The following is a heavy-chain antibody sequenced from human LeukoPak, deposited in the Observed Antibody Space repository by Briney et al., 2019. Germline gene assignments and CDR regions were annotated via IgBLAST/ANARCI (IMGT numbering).Heavy chain of an antibody. CDR1: GFTVSSNY. J-gene: IGHJ3*02. CDR3: ARVRSSSWYGKAFDI. Sequence: QPGGSLRLSCAASGFTVSSNYMSWVRQAPGKGLEWVSVIYSGGSTYYADSVKGRFTISRDNAKNSLYLQMNSLRAEDTAVYYCARVRSSSWYGKAFDIWGQGTMVTVSS. CDR2: IYSGGST. D-gene: IGHD6-13*01. V-gene: IGHV3-66*01.